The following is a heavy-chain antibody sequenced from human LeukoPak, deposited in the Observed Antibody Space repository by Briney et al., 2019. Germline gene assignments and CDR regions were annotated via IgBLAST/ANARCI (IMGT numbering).Heavy chain of an antibody. CDR3: ARGDGEGATIYAFDI. Sequence: ASVKVSCKASGYTFTIYHMHWVRQAPGQGREWMGIINPSGGRTSYAQKLQRRVTMTRDMSTSTVYMELSSLISEDTAVYYCARGDGEGATIYAFDIWGQETMVTVSS. D-gene: IGHD1-26*01. J-gene: IGHJ3*02. CDR1: GYTFTIYH. CDR2: INPSGGRT. V-gene: IGHV1-46*01.